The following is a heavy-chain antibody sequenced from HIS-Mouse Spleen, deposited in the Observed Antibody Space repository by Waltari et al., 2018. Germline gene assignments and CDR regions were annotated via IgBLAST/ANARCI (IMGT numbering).Heavy chain of an antibody. Sequence: QLQLQESGPGLVKPSETMSLTFTVSGGSISSSSYYWGWIRQPPGKGLEGSGSIYYSGSTYYNPSLKSRFTISVDTSKNQFSLKLSSVTAADTAVYYCAREIPYSSSWYDWYFDLWGRGTLVTVSS. V-gene: IGHV4-39*07. CDR1: GGSISSSSYY. CDR3: AREIPYSSSWYDWYFDL. CDR2: IYYSGST. J-gene: IGHJ2*01. D-gene: IGHD6-13*01.